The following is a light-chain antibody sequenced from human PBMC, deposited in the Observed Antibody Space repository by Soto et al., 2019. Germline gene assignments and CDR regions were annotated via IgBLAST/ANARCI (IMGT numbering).Light chain of an antibody. CDR3: KQALQTPRT. V-gene: IGKV2-28*01. J-gene: IGKJ1*01. Sequence: DIVMTQSPLSLPVTPGEPASISCRSSQSLLASTGYNYLDWYLQKAGQSPQLLIYAGFNRASGVPDRFSGSGSGTDFTLTISRVEAEDVGVYYCKQALQTPRTFGQGTKVEIK. CDR1: QSLLASTGYNY. CDR2: AGF.